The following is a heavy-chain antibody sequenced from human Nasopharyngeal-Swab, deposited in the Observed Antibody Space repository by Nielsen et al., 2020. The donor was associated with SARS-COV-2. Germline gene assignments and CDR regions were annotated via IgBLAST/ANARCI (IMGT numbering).Heavy chain of an antibody. D-gene: IGHD6-13*01. J-gene: IGHJ4*02. CDR3: ATLSSSWYEYYFDY. V-gene: IGHV4-39*01. Sequence: SETLSLTYTVSGGSISSSTYYWAWLRQPPGKGLEWIGSIYYGGSTYYNPSLKSRVTISVDTSKNQFSLKLSSVTAADTAVYYCATLSSSWYEYYFDYWGQGTLVTVSS. CDR2: IYYGGST. CDR1: GGSISSSTYY.